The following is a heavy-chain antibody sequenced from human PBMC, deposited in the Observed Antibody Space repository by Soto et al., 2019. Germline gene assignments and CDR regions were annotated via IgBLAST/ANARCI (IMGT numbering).Heavy chain of an antibody. V-gene: IGHV3-53*01. Sequence: PGGSLRLSCAASGYTVSSNYMSWVRQAPGKGLEWVSVIYSGGSTYYADSVKGRFTISRDNSKNTLYLQMNSLRAEDTAVYYCATGDYYYYGMDVWGQGTTVTVSS. CDR1: GYTVSSNY. CDR2: IYSGGST. CDR3: ATGDYYYYGMDV. J-gene: IGHJ6*02. D-gene: IGHD3-10*01.